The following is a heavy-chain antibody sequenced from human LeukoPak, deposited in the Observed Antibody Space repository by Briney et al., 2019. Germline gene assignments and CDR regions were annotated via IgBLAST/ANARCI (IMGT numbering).Heavy chain of an antibody. Sequence: PGGSLRLSCAGSGFTFSSYGMSWVRRAPGKGLEWVSTISGSGYNTYYADSVKGRFSISRDNSANTLYLQMNSLRAEDTALYYCAKHSGSYFIYYVDSWGQGTLVTVSS. V-gene: IGHV3-23*01. CDR3: AKHSGSYFIYYVDS. D-gene: IGHD1-26*01. CDR1: GFTFSSYG. CDR2: ISGSGYNT. J-gene: IGHJ4*02.